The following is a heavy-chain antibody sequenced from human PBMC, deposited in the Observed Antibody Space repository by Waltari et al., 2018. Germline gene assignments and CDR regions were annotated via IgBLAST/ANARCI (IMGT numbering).Heavy chain of an antibody. D-gene: IGHD3-22*01. Sequence: QVQLQESGPGLVKPSETLSLTCAVSGYSISSGYYWGWIRQPPGKGLEWIGSIYHSWSTYYNPSLKSRVTISVDTSKNQFSLKLSSVTAADTAVYYCARGLLFDYYDSSGYYSSWFDPWGQGTLVTVSS. CDR1: GYSISSGYY. CDR2: IYHSWST. V-gene: IGHV4-38-2*01. J-gene: IGHJ5*02. CDR3: ARGLLFDYYDSSGYYSSWFDP.